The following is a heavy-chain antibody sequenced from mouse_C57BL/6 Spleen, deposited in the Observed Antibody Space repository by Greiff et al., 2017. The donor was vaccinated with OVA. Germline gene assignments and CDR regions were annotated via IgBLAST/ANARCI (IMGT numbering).Heavy chain of an antibody. V-gene: IGHV3-6*01. CDR1: GYSITSGYY. Sequence: EVQLQQSGPGLVKPSQSLSLTCSVTGYSITSGYYWNWIRQFPGNKLEWMGYISYDGSNNYNPSLKNRISITRDTSKNQFFLKLNSVTTEDTATYYCARARDYWGQGTTLTVSS. CDR3: ARARDY. J-gene: IGHJ2*01. CDR2: ISYDGSN.